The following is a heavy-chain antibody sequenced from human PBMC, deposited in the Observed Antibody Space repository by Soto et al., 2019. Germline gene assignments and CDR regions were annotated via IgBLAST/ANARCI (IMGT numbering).Heavy chain of an antibody. Sequence: EVQLVESGGGLAQPGGSLRLSCGASGFTFSISSMNWVRQAPGNGLEWVSYINSNGGLKNYADSVKGRFTISRDNAKNALYLQMNSLRDEDTAVYYCASNADTSMVDRWFDPWGQGTLVTVSS. J-gene: IGHJ5*02. V-gene: IGHV3-48*02. CDR1: GFTFSISS. CDR2: INSNGGLK. D-gene: IGHD5-18*01. CDR3: ASNADTSMVDRWFDP.